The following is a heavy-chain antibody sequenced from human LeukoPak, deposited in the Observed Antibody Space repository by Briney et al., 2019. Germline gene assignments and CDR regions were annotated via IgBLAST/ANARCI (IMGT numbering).Heavy chain of an antibody. Sequence: GGSLRLSCAASGFTFSSYWMSWVRQAPGKGLEGVANIKQDGSEKYYVDSVKGRFTISRDNAKNSLYLQMNSLRAEDTPVYYCARVSPNPVTTLQSFDSWGQGTLVTVSS. V-gene: IGHV3-7*01. CDR1: GFTFSSYW. CDR2: IKQDGSEK. J-gene: IGHJ4*02. D-gene: IGHD4-17*01. CDR3: ARVSPNPVTTLQSFDS.